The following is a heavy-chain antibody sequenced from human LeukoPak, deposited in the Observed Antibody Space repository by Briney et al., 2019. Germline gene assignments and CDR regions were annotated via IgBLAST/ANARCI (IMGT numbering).Heavy chain of an antibody. CDR3: IRGAASGSYYGFDV. Sequence: PGGSLRLSCAASGFTFSGSTMHWVRQASGKGLEWVGRIRSKANNYATAYATSVKGRFTLSRDDSKNTAYLQMNSLKTEDTAVYYCIRGAASGSYYGFDVWGQGAMVTVSS. CDR1: GFTFSGST. V-gene: IGHV3-73*01. CDR2: IRSKANNYAT. D-gene: IGHD1-26*01. J-gene: IGHJ6*02.